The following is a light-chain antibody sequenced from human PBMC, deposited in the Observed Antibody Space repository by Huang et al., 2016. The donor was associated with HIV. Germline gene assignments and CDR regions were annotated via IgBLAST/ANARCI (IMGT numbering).Light chain of an antibody. J-gene: IGKJ3*01. V-gene: IGKV1-39*01. CDR1: QSISRY. CDR3: QQSYSTLPFT. CDR2: AAS. Sequence: DIQMTPTPSSVSASVGDRVTITCRASQSISRYLNWYQQKPGKAPKLLIYAASTLQSGVPSRFSGSGSGTDFTLTISSLQFEDFATYYCQQSYSTLPFTFGPGTKVDIK.